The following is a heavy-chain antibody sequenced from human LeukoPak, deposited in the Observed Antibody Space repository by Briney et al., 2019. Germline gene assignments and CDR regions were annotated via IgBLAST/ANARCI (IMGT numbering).Heavy chain of an antibody. D-gene: IGHD1-26*01. V-gene: IGHV4-34*01. CDR1: GGSFSGYY. CDR2: INHSGST. Sequence: SETLSLTCAVYGGSFSGYYWSWIRQPPGKGLEWIGEINHSGSTNYNPSLKSRVTISVDTSKNQFSLKLSSVTAADTAVYYCASRPPGWELQWGQGTLVTVSS. J-gene: IGHJ4*02. CDR3: ASRPPGWELQ.